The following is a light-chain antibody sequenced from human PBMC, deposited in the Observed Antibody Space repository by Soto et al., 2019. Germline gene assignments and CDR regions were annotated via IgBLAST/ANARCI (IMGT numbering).Light chain of an antibody. CDR2: DAC. J-gene: IGKJ2*01. V-gene: IGKV3-15*01. CDR3: QQYNSWPLT. CDR1: QSVSNN. Sequence: EIVMTQSPATLSVSPGERATLSCRASQSVSNNFAWYQQKPGQAPRLLIYDACTRATGMPAGFSGSGSGTEFTLTISSLQSEDFAFYYCQQYNSWPLTFGQGTKLEIK.